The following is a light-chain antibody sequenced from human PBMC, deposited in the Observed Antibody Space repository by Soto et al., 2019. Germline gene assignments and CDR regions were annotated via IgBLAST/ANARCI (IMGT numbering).Light chain of an antibody. CDR2: DSS. CDR1: QSISRG. V-gene: IGKV3-15*01. Sequence: EIVMTQSPATLSVSPGDRATLSCRASQSISRGLAWYQQKPGQAPSLLIYDSSTRATGIPARFSGSGSGTEFTLTISGLQSEDFAVYYCQQYDIWPPITFGHGTRLDIK. CDR3: QQYDIWPPIT. J-gene: IGKJ5*01.